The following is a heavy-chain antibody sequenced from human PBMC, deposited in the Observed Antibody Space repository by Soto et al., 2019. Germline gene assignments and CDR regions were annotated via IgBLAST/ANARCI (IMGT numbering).Heavy chain of an antibody. V-gene: IGHV3-23*01. CDR1: GFTFSSYA. Sequence: GESLKISCAASGFTFSSYAMSWVRQAPGKGLEWVSAISGSGGSTYYADSVKGRFTISRDNSKNTLYLQMNSLRAEDTAVYYCAKDSSVAGTGDYWGQGTLVTVSS. J-gene: IGHJ4*02. D-gene: IGHD6-19*01. CDR3: AKDSSVAGTGDY. CDR2: ISGSGGST.